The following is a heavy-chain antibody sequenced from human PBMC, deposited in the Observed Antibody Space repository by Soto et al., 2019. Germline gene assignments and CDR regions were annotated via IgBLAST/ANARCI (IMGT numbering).Heavy chain of an antibody. CDR3: AKNPQYYYDSSGYYPGAFDT. CDR2: ISGSGGST. V-gene: IGHV3-23*01. Sequence: GGSLRLSCAASGFTFSSYAMSWVRQAPGKGLEWVSAISGSGGSTYYADSVKGRFTISRDNSKDTLYLQMNSLRAEDTAVYYCAKNPQYYYDSSGYYPGAFDTWGQGTMVTVSS. J-gene: IGHJ3*02. D-gene: IGHD3-22*01. CDR1: GFTFSSYA.